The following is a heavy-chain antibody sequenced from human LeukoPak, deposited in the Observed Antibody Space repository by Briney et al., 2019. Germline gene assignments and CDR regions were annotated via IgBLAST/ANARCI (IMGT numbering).Heavy chain of an antibody. D-gene: IGHD3-3*01. CDR2: ISYDGSNK. CDR3: ASHDFSVSFDI. Sequence: PGGSLRLSCAASGFSFSSYAMHWVRQAPGKGLEWVAVISYDGSNKYYADSVKGRFTISRDNAKNSLYLQMNSLRAEDTAVYYCASHDFSVSFDIWGQGTMVTVSS. V-gene: IGHV3-30-3*01. CDR1: GFSFSSYA. J-gene: IGHJ3*02.